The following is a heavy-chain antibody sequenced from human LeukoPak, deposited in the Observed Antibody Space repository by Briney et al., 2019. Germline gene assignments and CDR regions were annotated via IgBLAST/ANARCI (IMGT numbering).Heavy chain of an antibody. J-gene: IGHJ6*03. V-gene: IGHV3-33*01. Sequence: GGSLRLPCAASGFTFSSYGMHWVRQAPGKGLEWVAVIWYDGSNKYYADSVKGRFTISRDNSKNTLYLQMNSLRAEDTAVYYCARCARGVMGYYYMDVWGKGTTVTVSS. CDR3: ARCARGVMGYYYMDV. D-gene: IGHD3-10*01. CDR1: GFTFSSYG. CDR2: IWYDGSNK.